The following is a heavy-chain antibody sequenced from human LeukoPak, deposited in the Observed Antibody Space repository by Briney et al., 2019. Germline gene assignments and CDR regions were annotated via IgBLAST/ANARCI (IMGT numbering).Heavy chain of an antibody. CDR1: GYTFTGYY. Sequence: GASVKVSCKASGYTFTGYYMHWVRQAPGRGLEWMGWINPNSGGTNYAQKFQGRVTMTRDTSISTAYMELSRLRSDDTAVYYCARAYYYDSSGYYSVGYWGQGTLVTVSS. V-gene: IGHV1-2*02. D-gene: IGHD3-22*01. J-gene: IGHJ4*02. CDR3: ARAYYYDSSGYYSVGY. CDR2: INPNSGGT.